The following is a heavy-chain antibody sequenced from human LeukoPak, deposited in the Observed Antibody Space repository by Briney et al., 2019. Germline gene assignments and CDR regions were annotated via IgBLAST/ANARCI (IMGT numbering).Heavy chain of an antibody. J-gene: IGHJ4*02. V-gene: IGHV4-30-4*08. D-gene: IGHD5-18*01. CDR3: ARADTAMVHFDY. CDR2: IYYSGST. CDR1: GGSISSGDYY. Sequence: SQTLSLTCTVSGGSISSGDYYWSWLRQPPGKGLEWIGYIYYSGSTYYNPSLKSRVTISVDTSKNQFSLKLSSVTAADTAVYYCARADTAMVHFDYWGQGTLVTVSS.